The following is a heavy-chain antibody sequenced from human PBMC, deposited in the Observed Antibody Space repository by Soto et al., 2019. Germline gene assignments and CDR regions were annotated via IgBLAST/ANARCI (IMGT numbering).Heavy chain of an antibody. Sequence: ASVKVSCKASGYTFTGYYMHWVRQAPGQGLDWMGWINPNSGGTNYAQKFQGWVTMTRDTSISTAYMELSRLRSDDTAVYYCARDRGYCSSTSCYMDAFDIWGQGTMVTVSS. D-gene: IGHD2-2*02. CDR1: GYTFTGYY. CDR2: INPNSGGT. V-gene: IGHV1-2*04. J-gene: IGHJ3*02. CDR3: ARDRGYCSSTSCYMDAFDI.